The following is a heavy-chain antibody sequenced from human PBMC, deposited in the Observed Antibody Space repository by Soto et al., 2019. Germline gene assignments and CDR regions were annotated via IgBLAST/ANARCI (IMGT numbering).Heavy chain of an antibody. J-gene: IGHJ2*01. V-gene: IGHV1-3*01. CDR3: ASVPGYSIGDL. CDR2: INAGNGNT. D-gene: IGHD2-21*01. Sequence: QVQLVQSGAEVKKPGASVKVSCKASGYTFTSYAMHWVRQAPGQRLEWMGWINAGNGNTKYSQKFQGRVTITRDTSASTAYMGLSSLRAEDTAVYYCASVPGYSIGDLWGRGTLVTVSS. CDR1: GYTFTSYA.